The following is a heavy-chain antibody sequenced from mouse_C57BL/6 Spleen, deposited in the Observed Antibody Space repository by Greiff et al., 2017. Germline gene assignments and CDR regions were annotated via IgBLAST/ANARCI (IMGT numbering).Heavy chain of an antibody. J-gene: IGHJ1*02. CDR1: GFTFSNYW. CDR3: TREFYYGSSDYWYVDV. Sequence: EVQLQQSGGGLVQPGGSMKLSCVASGFTFSNYWMNWVRQSPEKGLEWVAQLSLKSDNYATHYAESVKGRFTISRDDSNSSVYLQMNNLRAEDTGIYCCTREFYYGSSDYWYVDVWGTVTTVSGSS. CDR2: LSLKSDNYAT. D-gene: IGHD1-1*01. V-gene: IGHV6-3*01.